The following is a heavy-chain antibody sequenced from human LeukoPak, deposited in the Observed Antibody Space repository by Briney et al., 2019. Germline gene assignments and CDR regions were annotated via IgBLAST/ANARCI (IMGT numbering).Heavy chain of an antibody. Sequence: ASVKVSCKTSGFTFTGYYMHWVRQAPGQGLEWMGWINPNSGGTYYTQKFQGRVTMTRDTSISTAYMELSRLRSDDTAVYYCARIPDYYDSSGYPTTPVSDYWGQGTLVTVSS. CDR3: ARIPDYYDSSGYPTTPVSDY. V-gene: IGHV1-2*02. J-gene: IGHJ4*02. CDR1: GFTFTGYY. D-gene: IGHD3-22*01. CDR2: INPNSGGT.